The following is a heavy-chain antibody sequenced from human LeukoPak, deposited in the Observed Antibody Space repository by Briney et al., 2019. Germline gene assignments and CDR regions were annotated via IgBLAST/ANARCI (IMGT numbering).Heavy chain of an antibody. CDR1: GYTFTGYY. J-gene: IGHJ4*02. CDR2: INPNSGGT. V-gene: IGHV1-2*02. D-gene: IGHD3-22*01. Sequence: ASVKDSCKASGYTFTGYYMHWVRQAPGQGLEWMGWINPNSGGTNYAQKFQGRVTMTRDTSISTAYMELSRLRSDDTAVYYCARSSPDYYDRGYFDYWGQGTLVTVSS. CDR3: ARSSPDYYDRGYFDY.